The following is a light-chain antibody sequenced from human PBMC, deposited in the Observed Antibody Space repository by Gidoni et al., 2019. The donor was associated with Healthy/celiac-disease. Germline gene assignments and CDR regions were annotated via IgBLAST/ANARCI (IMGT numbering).Light chain of an antibody. Sequence: DIQMTQSPSSLSASVGDRVTITCRASQSISSYLNWYQQKPGKAPNLLIYAASSLQSGVPSRFSGSCSGTYFTLPISSLQPEDFATYYCQPSYRTPWTFGQGTKVEIK. CDR3: QPSYRTPWT. J-gene: IGKJ1*01. V-gene: IGKV1-39*01. CDR1: QSISSY. CDR2: AAS.